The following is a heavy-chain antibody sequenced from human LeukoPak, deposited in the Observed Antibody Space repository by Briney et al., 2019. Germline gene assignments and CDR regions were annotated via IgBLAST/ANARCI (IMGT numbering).Heavy chain of an antibody. CDR1: GFTVTTYG. Sequence: PGGSLRLSCAASGFTVTTYGVTWVRQAPGKGLEWISSIIGGAPNTFYADSVKGRFTVSRDNSNNTVYLHMDSLSAAGTAMYYCAKDRLTSVAVFREGGPPHDGLDIWGQGTLVTVSS. J-gene: IGHJ3*02. CDR2: IIGGAPNT. CDR3: AKDRLTSVAVFREGGPPHDGLDI. V-gene: IGHV3-23*01. D-gene: IGHD6-19*01.